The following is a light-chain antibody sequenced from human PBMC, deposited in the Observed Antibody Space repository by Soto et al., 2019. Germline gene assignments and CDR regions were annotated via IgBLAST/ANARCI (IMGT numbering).Light chain of an antibody. Sequence: QSVLTQPPSASGSPGQSVTISCAGTSSDVGGYNYVSWYQHHPGKAPKLMIYEVCERPSGVSNRFSGSKSGNTASLTISGLQAEDEADYYCSSYTSSSTYVFGTGTKVTVL. CDR3: SSYTSSSTYV. CDR2: EVC. J-gene: IGLJ1*01. CDR1: SSDVGGYNY. V-gene: IGLV2-14*01.